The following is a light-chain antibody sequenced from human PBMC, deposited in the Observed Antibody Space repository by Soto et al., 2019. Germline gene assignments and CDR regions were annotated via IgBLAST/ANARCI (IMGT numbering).Light chain of an antibody. Sequence: DIVMTQSPDSLAGSLGERATINCKSSQSVLYSTNKKNYLAWYQQNPGQPPKLLIYWASTRESGVPDRFSGSGSGTDFTLTISSLQAEDVAVYYCQQYYSIPYTFGQGTELEIK. V-gene: IGKV4-1*01. J-gene: IGKJ2*01. CDR1: QSVLYSTNKKNY. CDR2: WAS. CDR3: QQYYSIPYT.